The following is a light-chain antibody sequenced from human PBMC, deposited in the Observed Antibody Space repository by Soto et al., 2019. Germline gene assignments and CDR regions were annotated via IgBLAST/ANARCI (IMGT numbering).Light chain of an antibody. CDR1: GSNFGANCD. Sequence: QSVLTQPPSVSGAPGQGVPFSSTGGGSNFGANCDVHWYHQLPGTAPKLLIFANTNRPSGVPDRFSGSKSDTSASLAITGIQAEDEADYYCQSYDGSLGGWVFGGGTKLTVL. CDR2: ANT. CDR3: QSYDGSLGGWV. J-gene: IGLJ3*02. V-gene: IGLV1-40*01.